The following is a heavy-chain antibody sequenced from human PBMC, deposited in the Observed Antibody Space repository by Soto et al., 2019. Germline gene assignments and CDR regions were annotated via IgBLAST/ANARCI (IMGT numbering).Heavy chain of an antibody. CDR1: GGSISSGGYS. V-gene: IGHV4-30-2*01. D-gene: IGHD6-13*01. CDR2: IYHSGST. CDR3: ARLGVDGKAAADDY. J-gene: IGHJ4*02. Sequence: SETLSLTCAVSGGSISSGGYSWSWIRQPPGKGLEWIGYIYHSGSTYYNPSLKSRVTISVDRSKNQFSLKLSSVTAADTAVYYCARLGVDGKAAADDYWGQGTLVTVSS.